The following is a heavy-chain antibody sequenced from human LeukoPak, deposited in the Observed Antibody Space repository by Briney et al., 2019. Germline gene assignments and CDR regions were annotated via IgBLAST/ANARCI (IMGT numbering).Heavy chain of an antibody. Sequence: SETLSLTCTVSGGPISSPNHFWGWVRQPPGKGLEWIGSVYYGGTTYSNPSLKSRVTMSADTSQNPFSLTLRSVTAADTAVYYCARVVAGTKDFQYWGQGTLVTVFS. CDR2: VYYGGTT. V-gene: IGHV4-39*01. CDR1: GGPISSPNHF. CDR3: ARVVAGTKDFQY. D-gene: IGHD6-19*01. J-gene: IGHJ1*01.